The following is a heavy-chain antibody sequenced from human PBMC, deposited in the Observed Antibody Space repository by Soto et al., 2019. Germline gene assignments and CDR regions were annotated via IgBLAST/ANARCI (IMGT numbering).Heavy chain of an antibody. J-gene: IGHJ4*02. CDR1: GGSISSGPYS. D-gene: IGHD2-2*02. Sequence: SETLSLTCTVSGGSISSGPYSWGWIRQPPGEGLEWIATFHYGENTHYTPSLESRVSISVDTSKNQFSLRLTSVTAADTAVFYCATIPATTILTDYWGQGTLVTVSS. CDR3: ATIPATTILTDY. V-gene: IGHV4-39*01. CDR2: FHYGENT.